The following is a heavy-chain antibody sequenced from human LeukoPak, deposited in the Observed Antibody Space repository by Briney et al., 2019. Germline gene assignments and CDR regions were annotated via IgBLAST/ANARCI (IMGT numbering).Heavy chain of an antibody. V-gene: IGHV3-23*01. CDR1: GFTFSSYA. J-gene: IGHJ6*03. CDR2: IIGSGGST. Sequence: PGGSLRLSCAASGFTFSSYAMSWVRQAPGKGLEWVSAIIGSGGSTYYADSVKGRFTISRDNSKNTLYLQMNSLRAEDTAVYYCAKVGYSSSGSYYYYMDVWGKGTTVTVSS. CDR3: AKVGYSSSGSYYYYMDV. D-gene: IGHD6-13*01.